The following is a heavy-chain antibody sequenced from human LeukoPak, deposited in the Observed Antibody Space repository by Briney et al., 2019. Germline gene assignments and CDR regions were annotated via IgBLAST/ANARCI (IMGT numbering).Heavy chain of an antibody. D-gene: IGHD3-3*01. CDR2: IYYSGST. Sequence: PSETLSLTCTVSGGSIRSYYRSWIRQPPGKGLEGIGYIYYSGSTNYNPSLKSRVTISVDTSKNQFSLKLSSVTAADTAVYYCARGRGFWSGYPYYIDYWGQGTLVTVSS. V-gene: IGHV4-59*01. CDR1: GGSIRSYY. J-gene: IGHJ4*02. CDR3: ARGRGFWSGYPYYIDY.